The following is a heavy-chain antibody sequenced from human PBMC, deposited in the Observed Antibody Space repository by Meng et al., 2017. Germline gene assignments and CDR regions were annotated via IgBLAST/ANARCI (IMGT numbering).Heavy chain of an antibody. CDR3: ATSSRGWGADAFDI. CDR1: DFTVSNNF. D-gene: IGHD7-27*01. V-gene: IGHV3-53*01. CDR2: VYRDGRT. J-gene: IGHJ3*02. Sequence: GGSLRLSCAVSDFTVSNNFMGWVRQAPGKGLEWVSVVYRDGRTDYPDSVKGRFTISRDNSKETLYLQMSSLRGDDTAVYYCATSSRGWGADAFDIWGQGTMVTVSS.